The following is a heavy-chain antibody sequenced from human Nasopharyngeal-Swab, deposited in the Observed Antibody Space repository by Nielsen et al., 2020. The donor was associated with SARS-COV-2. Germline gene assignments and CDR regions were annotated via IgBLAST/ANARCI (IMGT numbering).Heavy chain of an antibody. Sequence: GGSLRLSCAASGFSFSDYYMAWIRQAPGKGLEWISYISSSGAAIYYTDSVKGRFTISRDNAKSSLLLQMNSLRVDDTAVYYCARGESIVGTTWDYNGMDVWGQGTTVTVSS. CDR3: ARGESIVGTTWDYNGMDV. CDR1: GFSFSDYY. CDR2: ISSSGAAI. D-gene: IGHD1-26*01. V-gene: IGHV3-11*01. J-gene: IGHJ6*02.